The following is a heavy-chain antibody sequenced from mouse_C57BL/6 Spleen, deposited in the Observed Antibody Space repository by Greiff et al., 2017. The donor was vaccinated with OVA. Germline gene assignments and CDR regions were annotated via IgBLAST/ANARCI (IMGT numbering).Heavy chain of an antibody. CDR2: IWSGGST. D-gene: IGHD2-4*01. Sequence: QVQLQQSGPGLVQPSQSLSITCTVSGFSLTSYGVHWVRQSPGKGLEWLGVIWSGGSTDYNAAFISRLSISKDNSKSQVFFKMNSLQADDTAMYYCASLYYDYDEGYAMDYWGQGTSVTVSS. CDR3: ASLYYDYDEGYAMDY. CDR1: GFSLTSYG. V-gene: IGHV2-2*01. J-gene: IGHJ4*01.